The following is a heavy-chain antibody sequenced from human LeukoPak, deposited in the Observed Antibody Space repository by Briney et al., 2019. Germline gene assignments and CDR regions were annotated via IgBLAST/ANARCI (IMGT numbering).Heavy chain of an antibody. Sequence: SETLSLTCTVSGYSISSGYYWGWIRQPPGKGLEWIGSIYHSGSTYYNPSLKSRVTISVDTSKNQFSLKVNSVTAADTAVYYCAGEGDYGAFDYWGQGTLVTDSS. CDR1: GYSISSGYY. CDR2: IYHSGST. D-gene: IGHD4-17*01. CDR3: AGEGDYGAFDY. V-gene: IGHV4-38-2*02. J-gene: IGHJ4*02.